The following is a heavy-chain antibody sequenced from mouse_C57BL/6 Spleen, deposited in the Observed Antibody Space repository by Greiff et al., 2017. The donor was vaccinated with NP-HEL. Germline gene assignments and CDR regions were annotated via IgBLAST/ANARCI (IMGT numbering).Heavy chain of an antibody. J-gene: IGHJ1*03. CDR3: ASPTTVVATLDWYFDV. V-gene: IGHV3-6*01. CDR2: ISYDGSN. D-gene: IGHD1-1*01. Sequence: ESGPGLVKPSQSLSLTCSVTGYSITSGYYWNWIRQFPGNKLEWMGYISYDGSNNYIPSLKNRISITRDTSKNQFFLKLNSVTTEDTATYYCASPTTVVATLDWYFDVWGTGTTVTVSS. CDR1: GYSITSGYY.